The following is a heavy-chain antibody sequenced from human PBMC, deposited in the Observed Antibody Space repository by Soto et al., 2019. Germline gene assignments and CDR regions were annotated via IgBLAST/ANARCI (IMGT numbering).Heavy chain of an antibody. CDR2: ISAYNGNT. V-gene: IGHV1-18*04. D-gene: IGHD5-12*01. J-gene: IGHJ4*02. CDR1: GYTFTSYG. CDR3: ARDLGYSGYDYDGYFDY. Sequence: SVKVSCKASGYTFTSYGISWVRQAPGQGLEWMGWISAYNGNTNYAQKLQGRVTMTTDTSTSTAYMELRSLRSDDTAVYYCARDLGYSGYDYDGYFDYWGQGTLVTVSS.